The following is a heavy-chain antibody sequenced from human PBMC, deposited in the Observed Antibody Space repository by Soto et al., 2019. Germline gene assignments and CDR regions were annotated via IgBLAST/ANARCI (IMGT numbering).Heavy chain of an antibody. CDR1: GFTFSSYG. D-gene: IGHD2-15*01. Sequence: PGGSLRLSCAASGFTFSSYGMRLVRQAPGKGLEWVAVIWYDGSNKYYADSVKGRFTISRDNYKNTLYLQINSLRAEDTAVYYCERATATRYGMDAWGQWNKVTVSS. V-gene: IGHV3-33*01. J-gene: IGHJ6*01. CDR3: ERATATRYGMDA. CDR2: IWYDGSNK.